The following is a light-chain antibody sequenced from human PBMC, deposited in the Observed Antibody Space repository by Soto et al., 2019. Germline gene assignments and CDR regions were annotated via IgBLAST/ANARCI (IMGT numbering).Light chain of an antibody. CDR2: DTS. CDR1: QSIPSIY. V-gene: IGKV3D-20*01. Sequence: EIVLTQSPASLSLSPGETATLSCGASQSIPSIYLAWYQLKPGLAPRLVIYDTSIRATGIPDRFTGSGSGTDFTLTISRLEPEDVAVYHCQQYDTFLTFGGGTKVDIK. J-gene: IGKJ4*01. CDR3: QQYDTFLT.